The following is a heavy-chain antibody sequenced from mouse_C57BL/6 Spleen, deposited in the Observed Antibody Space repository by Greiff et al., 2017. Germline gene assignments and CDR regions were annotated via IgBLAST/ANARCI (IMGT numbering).Heavy chain of an antibody. D-gene: IGHD3-2*02. Sequence: QVQLQQPGAELVKPGASVKMSCKASGYTFTSYWITWVKQRPGQGLEWIGDIYPGSGSTNYNEKFKSKATLTVDISSSTAYMQLSSLTSEDSAVYYCASPDSSGYAMDYWGQGTSVTVSS. V-gene: IGHV1-55*01. J-gene: IGHJ4*01. CDR3: ASPDSSGYAMDY. CDR2: IYPGSGST. CDR1: GYTFTSYW.